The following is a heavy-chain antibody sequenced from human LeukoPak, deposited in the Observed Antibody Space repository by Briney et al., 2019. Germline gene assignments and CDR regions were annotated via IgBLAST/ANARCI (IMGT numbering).Heavy chain of an antibody. J-gene: IGHJ4*02. V-gene: IGHV3-7*04. Sequence: PGGSLRLSCAASGFTFSNYYMSCVRQAPGQGLEWVANMRQDASAVFQVDSLKGRFTASRDNTKNSLYLQMSSLRVEDTAVYYCARWIHDSAAWRLDYWGRRALVTVSS. D-gene: IGHD3-22*01. CDR3: ARWIHDSAAWRLDY. CDR1: GFTFSNYY. CDR2: MRQDASAV.